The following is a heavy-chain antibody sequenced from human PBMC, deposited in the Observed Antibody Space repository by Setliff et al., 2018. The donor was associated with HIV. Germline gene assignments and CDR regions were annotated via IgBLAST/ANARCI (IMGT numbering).Heavy chain of an antibody. D-gene: IGHD3-10*01. CDR2: IYYSGST. V-gene: IGHV4-31*03. CDR1: GGSISSGGYY. CDR3: ARARGLLPYYYLDV. Sequence: PSETLSLTCTVSGGSISSGGYYWSWIRQHPGKGLEWIGHIYYSGSTYYNPSLKSRVTMSVDTSKNQFSLKLSSVTAADTAVYYCARARGLLPYYYLDVWGKGTTVTVSS. J-gene: IGHJ6*03.